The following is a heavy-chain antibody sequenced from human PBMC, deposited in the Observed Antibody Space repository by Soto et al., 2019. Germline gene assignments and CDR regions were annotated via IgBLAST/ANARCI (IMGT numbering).Heavy chain of an antibody. D-gene: IGHD1-26*01. V-gene: IGHV3-30*18. J-gene: IGHJ4*02. CDR1: GIPSSLYG. CDR3: AKPYSGNYPRPFDY. CDR2: ISYHGSNK. Sequence: GGSLRLSCAAAGIPSSLYGMPWVRQDPGKGQEWVAAISYHGSNKYYADSVKGRFTISRDNSKNTLYLQMDSPRAEDTAVYYCAKPYSGNYPRPFDYWGQGTRVTVSS.